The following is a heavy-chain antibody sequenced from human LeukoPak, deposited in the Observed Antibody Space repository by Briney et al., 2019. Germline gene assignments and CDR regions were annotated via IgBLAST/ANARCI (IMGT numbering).Heavy chain of an antibody. J-gene: IGHJ4*02. Sequence: PSETLSLTCAVSGGSISSDNWWSWVRQPPGKGLEWIGEIYHSGSTNYNPSLKSRVTISIDRSKNQFSLNLNSATAADTAVYYCARGGTGDLTYWGQGTLVTVSS. CDR2: IYHSGST. V-gene: IGHV4-4*02. D-gene: IGHD1-1*01. CDR1: GGSISSDNW. CDR3: ARGGTGDLTY.